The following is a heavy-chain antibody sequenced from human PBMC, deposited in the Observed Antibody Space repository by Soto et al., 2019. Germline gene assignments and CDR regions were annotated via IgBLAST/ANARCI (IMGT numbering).Heavy chain of an antibody. Sequence: EVQLVESGGGLVKPGGSLRLSCAASGFTFSNAWMSWVRQAPGKGLEWVGRIKSKTDGGTTDYAAPVKGRFTISRDDSKNTLYLQMNSLKTEDTAVYYCTTDWPIPGEWPTSYYYGMDVWGQGTTVTVSS. J-gene: IGHJ6*02. V-gene: IGHV3-15*01. CDR2: IKSKTDGGTT. D-gene: IGHD3-16*01. CDR3: TTDWPIPGEWPTSYYYGMDV. CDR1: GFTFSNAW.